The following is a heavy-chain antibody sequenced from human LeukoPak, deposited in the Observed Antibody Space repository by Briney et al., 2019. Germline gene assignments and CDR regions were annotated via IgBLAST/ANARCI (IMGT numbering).Heavy chain of an antibody. CDR1: GFTFSSYS. CDR3: ARGSTYYDSSGQVPFDY. V-gene: IGHV3-48*01. D-gene: IGHD3-22*01. J-gene: IGHJ4*02. CDR2: ISGGSSTI. Sequence: GGSLRLSCAASGFTFSSYSMNWVRQAPGKGLEWDSYISGGSSTIYYADSVKGRFTISRDNGKNTLYLQMNSLRAEDTAVYYCARGSTYYDSSGQVPFDYWGQGTLVTVSS.